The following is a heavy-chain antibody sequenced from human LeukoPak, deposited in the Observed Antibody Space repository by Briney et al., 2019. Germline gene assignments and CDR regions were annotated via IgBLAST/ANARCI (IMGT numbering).Heavy chain of an antibody. CDR3: AKHSSSSWFDY. V-gene: IGHV3-7*03. CDR1: GFTFGSYW. D-gene: IGHD6-13*01. Sequence: GGSLRLSCAASGFTFGSYWMIWVRQAPGEGLEWVANINQPGSDRRYVDSVKGRFTISRDNAKNSLYLQMNSLRADDTAVYYCAKHSSSSWFDYWGQGTLVTVSS. CDR2: INQPGSDR. J-gene: IGHJ4*02.